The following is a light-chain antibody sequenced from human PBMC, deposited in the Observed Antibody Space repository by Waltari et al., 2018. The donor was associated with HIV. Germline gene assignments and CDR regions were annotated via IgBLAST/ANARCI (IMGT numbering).Light chain of an antibody. CDR1: SSNIGSNY. Sequence: QYELTQPPSASGTSGQRVTISCSGSSSNIGSNYVYWYQQVPGKAPKLLIYRSNPRPSGVPDRFAGSRSVTSASLAISWLRCDDEPDDYCAAWDGSLSAVLFGGGPKLTVL. V-gene: IGLV1-47*01. CDR3: AAWDGSLSAVL. CDR2: RSN. J-gene: IGLJ3*02.